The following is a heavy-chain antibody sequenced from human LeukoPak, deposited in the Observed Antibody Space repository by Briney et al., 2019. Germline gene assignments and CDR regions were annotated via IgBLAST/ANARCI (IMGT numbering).Heavy chain of an antibody. CDR3: ASCSFSPAVTSYGMDV. CDR2: INSDGSST. V-gene: IGHV3-74*01. CDR1: GFTFSSYW. J-gene: IGHJ6*02. Sequence: PGGSLRLSCAASGFTFSSYWMHWVRQAPGKGLVWVSRINSDGSSTSYADSVKGRFTISRDNAKNTLYLQMNSLRAEDTAVYYCASCSFSPAVTSYGMDVWGQGTTVTVSS. D-gene: IGHD6-13*01.